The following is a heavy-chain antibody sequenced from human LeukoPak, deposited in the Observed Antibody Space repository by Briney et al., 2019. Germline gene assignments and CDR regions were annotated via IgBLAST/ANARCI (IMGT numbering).Heavy chain of an antibody. J-gene: IGHJ4*02. V-gene: IGHV3-23*01. CDR3: ARYQSWVTMIVVASDY. Sequence: GGFLRLSCAASGFTFSSYAMSWVRQAPGKGLEWVSAISGSGGSTYYADSVKGRFTISRDNSKNTLYLQMNSLRAEDTAVYYCARYQSWVTMIVVASDYWGRGTLVTVSS. CDR1: GFTFSSYA. CDR2: ISGSGGST. D-gene: IGHD3-22*01.